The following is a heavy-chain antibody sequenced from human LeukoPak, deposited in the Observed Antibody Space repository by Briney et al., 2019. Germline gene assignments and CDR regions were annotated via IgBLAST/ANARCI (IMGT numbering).Heavy chain of an antibody. CDR2: INPNSGGT. J-gene: IGHJ4*02. Sequence: ASVKVSCKASGYTFTGYYMHWVRQAPGQGLEWMGWINPNSGGTNYAQKFQGRVTMTTDSSTSTAYMDLTSLRSDDTAVYYCARGGTYYPCIDYWGQGTLVTVSS. CDR3: ARGGTYYPCIDY. V-gene: IGHV1-2*02. CDR1: GYTFTGYY. D-gene: IGHD1-26*01.